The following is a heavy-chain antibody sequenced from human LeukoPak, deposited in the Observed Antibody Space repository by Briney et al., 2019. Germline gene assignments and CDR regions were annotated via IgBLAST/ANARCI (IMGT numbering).Heavy chain of an antibody. CDR3: ARAAFVGSGYYYYFDY. Sequence: SETLSLTXTVSGGSISSYYWGWIRQPPGKGLEWIGYIYYSGSTNYNPSLKSRVTISVDTSKNQFSLKLSSVTAADTAVYYCARAAFVGSGYYYYFDYWGQGTLVTVSS. CDR1: GGSISSYY. V-gene: IGHV4-59*01. CDR2: IYYSGST. D-gene: IGHD3-22*01. J-gene: IGHJ4*02.